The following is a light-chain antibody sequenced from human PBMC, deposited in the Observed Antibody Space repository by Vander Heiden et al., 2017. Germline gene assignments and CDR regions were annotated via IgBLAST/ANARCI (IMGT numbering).Light chain of an antibody. CDR1: QDTSNY. CDR3: QQDDTEPLT. Sequence: IQMTQSPSSLSASVADRVTITFQASQDTSNYLNWYQQKPCKAPKLLIYDVSNSEPGVPSRSSGSGSGTDFTFSIRILQPEDLAPSSCQQDDTEPLTFGAGTKVEIK. J-gene: IGKJ4*01. CDR2: DVS. V-gene: IGKV1-33*01.